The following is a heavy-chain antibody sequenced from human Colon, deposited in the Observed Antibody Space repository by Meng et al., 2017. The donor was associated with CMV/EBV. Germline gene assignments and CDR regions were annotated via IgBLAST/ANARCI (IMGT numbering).Heavy chain of an antibody. V-gene: IGHV1-2*02. CDR1: GYTFTGYK. Sequence: KVSCKTAGYTFTGYKIRWVRQAPGQGLEWMGWINPNMGGTTFAQKFQGRVTVTRDTSISTVYMELNSLRSDDTAVYYCARAGDDYFDFWGQGTLVTVSS. CDR2: INPNMGGT. D-gene: IGHD5-24*01. J-gene: IGHJ4*02. CDR3: ARAGDDYFDF.